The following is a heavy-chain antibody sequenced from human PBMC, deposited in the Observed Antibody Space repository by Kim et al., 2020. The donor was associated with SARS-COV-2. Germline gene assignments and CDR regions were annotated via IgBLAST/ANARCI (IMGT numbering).Heavy chain of an antibody. Sequence: YADSVKGRFTISRDNSKNTLYLQMNSLRAEDTAVYYCAKFGGSLPSGMDVWGQGTTVTVSS. D-gene: IGHD2-15*01. V-gene: IGHV3-23*01. CDR3: AKFGGSLPSGMDV. J-gene: IGHJ6*02.